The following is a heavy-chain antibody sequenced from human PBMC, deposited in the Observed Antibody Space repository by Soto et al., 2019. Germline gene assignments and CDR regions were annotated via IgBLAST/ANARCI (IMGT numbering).Heavy chain of an antibody. CDR1: GFTFSSYG. D-gene: IGHD5-18*01. CDR2: ISYDGSNN. J-gene: IGHJ4*02. V-gene: IGHV3-30*18. CDR3: AKDIVKYTYGACDY. Sequence: LRLSCAASGFTFSSYGMYWVRQAPGKGLEWVAAISYDGSNNYHADSVKGRFTISRDNSKNTLYLQLNSLRTEDTAVYYCAKDIVKYTYGACDYWGQGVLVTVSS.